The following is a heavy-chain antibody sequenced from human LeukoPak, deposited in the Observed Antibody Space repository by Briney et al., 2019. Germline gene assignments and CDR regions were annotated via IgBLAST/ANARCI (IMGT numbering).Heavy chain of an antibody. D-gene: IGHD1-7*01. J-gene: IGHJ6*03. CDR2: INDSGRI. Sequence: SETLSLTCAVYGGSFSNYYWSWIRQPPGKGLEWIGEINDSGRINYSPSLMSRVTISVDTSKNQFSLRLTSVTARDTAVYYCARRWNYGRNYYIDVWGKGATVSASS. V-gene: IGHV4-34*01. CDR3: ARRWNYGRNYYIDV. CDR1: GGSFSNYY.